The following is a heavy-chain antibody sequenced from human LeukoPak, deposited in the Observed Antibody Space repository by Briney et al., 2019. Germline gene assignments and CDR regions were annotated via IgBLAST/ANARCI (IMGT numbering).Heavy chain of an antibody. V-gene: IGHV4-30-4*08. J-gene: IGHJ5*02. CDR1: GGSISSGDYY. Sequence: PSQTLSLTCTVSGGSISSGDYYWSWIRQPPGKGLEWIGYIYYSGSTYYNPPLKSRVTISVDTSKNQFSLKLSSVTAADTAVYYCASSNYYDSSGYYERINWFDPWGQGTLVTVSS. D-gene: IGHD3-22*01. CDR2: IYYSGST. CDR3: ASSNYYDSSGYYERINWFDP.